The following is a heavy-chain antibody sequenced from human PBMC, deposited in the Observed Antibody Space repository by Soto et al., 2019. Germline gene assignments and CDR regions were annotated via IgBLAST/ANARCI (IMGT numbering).Heavy chain of an antibody. CDR3: ARGSGIAAYNWFDP. V-gene: IGHV4-39*01. D-gene: IGHD6-13*01. Sequence: SETLSLTCTVSGGSVSSSSYYWGWIRQPPGKGLEWIGSIYYSGSTYYNPSLKSRVTISVDTSKNQFSLKLSSVTAADTAVYYCARGSGIAAYNWFDPWGQGTLVTVSS. CDR1: GGSVSSSSYY. CDR2: IYYSGST. J-gene: IGHJ5*02.